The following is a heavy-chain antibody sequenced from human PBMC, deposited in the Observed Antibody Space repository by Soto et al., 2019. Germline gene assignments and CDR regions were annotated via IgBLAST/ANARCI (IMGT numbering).Heavy chain of an antibody. Sequence: QLQLQESGSGLVKPSQTLSRTCAVSGGSISSGGYSWSWIRQRPGKGLEWIGYIYHSGSTYYNPSIKSRVTMSVDRSKNQFSLKLSSVTSADTAVYYCARVRGLWGRGTLVTVSS. J-gene: IGHJ2*01. CDR3: ARVRGL. D-gene: IGHD3-10*01. CDR1: GGSISSGGYS. V-gene: IGHV4-30-2*01. CDR2: IYHSGST.